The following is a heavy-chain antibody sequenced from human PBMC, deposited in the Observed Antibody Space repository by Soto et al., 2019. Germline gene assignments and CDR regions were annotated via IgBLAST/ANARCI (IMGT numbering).Heavy chain of an antibody. CDR2: IYSSGSA. D-gene: IGHD3-22*01. CDR1: GGFISSNKW. CDR3: ARLFNYFDSSGSKS. Sequence: SETLSLTCAVSGGFISSNKWWSWVRQSPGKGLEWIGQIYSSGSANYNPSLKSRVTISIDKSRNQFSLKLSSVAAADTGVYYCARLFNYFDSSGSKSWGQGTIVTVYS. J-gene: IGHJ4*02. V-gene: IGHV4-4*02.